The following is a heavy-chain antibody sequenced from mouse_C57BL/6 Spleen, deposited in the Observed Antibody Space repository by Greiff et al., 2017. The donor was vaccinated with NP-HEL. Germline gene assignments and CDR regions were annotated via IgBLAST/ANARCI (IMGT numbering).Heavy chain of an antibody. V-gene: IGHV1-53*01. CDR2: INPSNGGT. D-gene: IGHD3-2*02. Sequence: VQLQQPGTELVKPGASVKLSCKASGYTFTSYWMHWVKQRPGQGLEWIGNINPSNGGTNYNEKFKSKATLTVDKSSSTAYMQLSSLTSEDSAVYYCTRSETQAYYAMDYWGQGTSVTVSS. CDR1: GYTFTSYW. CDR3: TRSETQAYYAMDY. J-gene: IGHJ4*01.